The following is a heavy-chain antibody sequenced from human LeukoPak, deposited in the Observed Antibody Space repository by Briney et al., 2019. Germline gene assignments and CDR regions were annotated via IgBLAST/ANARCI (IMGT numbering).Heavy chain of an antibody. Sequence: GGSLRLSCAASGFTFSSYEMNWVRQAPGKGLEWVSYIISSGSTIYYADSVKGRFTISRDNAKNSLYLQMNSLRAEDTAVYYCALWDSGYAFDYWGQGTLVTVSS. D-gene: IGHD5-12*01. CDR3: ALWDSGYAFDY. CDR1: GFTFSSYE. V-gene: IGHV3-48*03. J-gene: IGHJ4*02. CDR2: IISSGSTI.